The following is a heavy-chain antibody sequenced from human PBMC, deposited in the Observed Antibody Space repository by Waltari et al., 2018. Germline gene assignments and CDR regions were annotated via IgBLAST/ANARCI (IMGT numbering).Heavy chain of an antibody. V-gene: IGHV3-74*01. D-gene: IGHD3-10*01. Sequence: EMQLVESGGGLVQPGGSLRLSCGASGFTFSNSWMDWVRHAPGKGLGWVSLISGDTSKIAYADSVKGRFTISRDNAMNTLYLQMSSLRVEDTAVYYWARDAGWGRMDVWGQGTTVTVSS. J-gene: IGHJ6*02. CDR1: GFTFSNSW. CDR3: ARDAGWGRMDV. CDR2: ISGDTSKI.